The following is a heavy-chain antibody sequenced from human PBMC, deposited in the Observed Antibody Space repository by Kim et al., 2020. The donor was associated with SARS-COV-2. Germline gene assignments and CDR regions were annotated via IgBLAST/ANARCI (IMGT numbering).Heavy chain of an antibody. CDR3: ARKAEKWLQLYFVDH. V-gene: IGHV3-23*01. J-gene: IGHJ2*01. CDR2: ITGSGGRT. CDR1: GFSFSTYT. Sequence: GGSLRLSCAASGFSFSTYTMSWVRQAPGKGLEWVSAITGSGGRTYFADSVKGRFSVSRDNSKNTLYLQMNSLTSEDTAIYYCARKAEKWLQLYFVDHWG. D-gene: IGHD5-12*01.